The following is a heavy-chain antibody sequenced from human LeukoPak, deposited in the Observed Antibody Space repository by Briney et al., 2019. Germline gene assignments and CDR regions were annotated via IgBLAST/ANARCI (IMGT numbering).Heavy chain of an antibody. D-gene: IGHD3-22*01. CDR2: ISSSRSTI. CDR1: GFTFSSYA. Sequence: PGGSLRLSCAASGFTFSSYAMTWVRQAPGKGMEWVSYISSSRSTIYYADSVKGRFTISRDNAKNSLYLQMNSLRAEDTAVYYCARDFSAYPSYYFDYWGQGTLVTVSS. V-gene: IGHV3-48*01. CDR3: ARDFSAYPSYYFDY. J-gene: IGHJ4*02.